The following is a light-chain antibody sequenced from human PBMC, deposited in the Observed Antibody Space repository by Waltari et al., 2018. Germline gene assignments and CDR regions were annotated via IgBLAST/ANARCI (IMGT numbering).Light chain of an antibody. CDR2: RAS. CDR1: QSIGSS. V-gene: IGKV3-15*01. CDR3: QQYNNWPPGT. Sequence: TVVTQSPATLSLSPGERATLSCRTSQSIGSSLAWYQQRPGQAPRLLIYRASTRATGIPDRFSGSGSETEFTLTISSLQSEDIAVYYCQQYNNWPPGTFGQGTKVEI. J-gene: IGKJ1*01.